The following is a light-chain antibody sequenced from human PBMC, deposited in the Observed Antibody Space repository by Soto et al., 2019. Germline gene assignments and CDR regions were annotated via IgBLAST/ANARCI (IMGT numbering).Light chain of an antibody. CDR3: QQHINWPLT. Sequence: EIVMTRSPATLSVSPGERATLSCRASHSVTTYLAWYQQKPGQAPRLLIYEVSNRATGIPARFSGSGSGADFTLTISSLEPGDFALYYCQQHINWPLTFGGGTKVDIK. V-gene: IGKV3-11*01. CDR2: EVS. J-gene: IGKJ4*01. CDR1: HSVTTY.